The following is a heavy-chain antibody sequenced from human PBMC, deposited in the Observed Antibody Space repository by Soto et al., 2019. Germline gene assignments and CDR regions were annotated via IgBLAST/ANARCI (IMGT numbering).Heavy chain of an antibody. CDR2: INHSGST. D-gene: IGHD1-1*01. Sequence: PSETLSLTCAVYGGSFSGYYWSWIRQPPGKGLEWIGEINHSGSTNYNPSLKSRVTISVDTSKNQFSLKLSSVTAADTAVYYCARTLAGLENHYYYYYMDVWGKGTTVTVSS. V-gene: IGHV4-34*01. CDR1: GGSFSGYY. J-gene: IGHJ6*03. CDR3: ARTLAGLENHYYYYYMDV.